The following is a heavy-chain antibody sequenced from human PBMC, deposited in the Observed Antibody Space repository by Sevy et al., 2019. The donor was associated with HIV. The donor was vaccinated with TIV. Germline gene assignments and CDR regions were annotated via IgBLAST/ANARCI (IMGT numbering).Heavy chain of an antibody. Sequence: GGSLRLSCAASGFSFSSYGMHWVRQAPGKGLEWMSYIQYDGSNKDYADSVKGRFTISRDNSKNTLYLQMNSLRVEDTAGFYCVKEGGGGGGDHWGQGTLVTVSS. V-gene: IGHV3-30*02. CDR3: VKEGGGGGGDH. D-gene: IGHD3-16*01. CDR2: IQYDGSNK. CDR1: GFSFSSYG. J-gene: IGHJ4*02.